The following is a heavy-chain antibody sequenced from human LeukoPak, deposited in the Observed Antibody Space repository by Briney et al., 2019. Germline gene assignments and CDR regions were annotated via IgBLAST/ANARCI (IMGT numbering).Heavy chain of an antibody. Sequence: PSETLSLTCTVSGGSISSYYWSWIRQPPGKGLEWIGYIYYSGSTNYNPSLKSRATISVDTSKNQFSLQLSSVTAADTAVYFCARVPPYNSGYGGFDYWGQGTLVTVSS. D-gene: IGHD5-18*01. V-gene: IGHV4-59*01. CDR2: IYYSGST. CDR1: GGSISSYY. CDR3: ARVPPYNSGYGGFDY. J-gene: IGHJ4*02.